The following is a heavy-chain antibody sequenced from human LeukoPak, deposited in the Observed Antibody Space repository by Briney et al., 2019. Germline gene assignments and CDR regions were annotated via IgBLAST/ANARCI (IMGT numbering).Heavy chain of an antibody. J-gene: IGHJ6*03. CDR3: ARDDGPHYYMDV. Sequence: HWASVKVSCKASGYTFTGYYMHWVRQAPGQGLEWMGWINPNSGGTNYAQKFQGRVAMTRDTSISTAYMELSRLRSDDTAVYYCARDDGPHYYMDVWGKGTTVTVSS. CDR2: INPNSGGT. CDR1: GYTFTGYY. V-gene: IGHV1-2*02. D-gene: IGHD4-17*01.